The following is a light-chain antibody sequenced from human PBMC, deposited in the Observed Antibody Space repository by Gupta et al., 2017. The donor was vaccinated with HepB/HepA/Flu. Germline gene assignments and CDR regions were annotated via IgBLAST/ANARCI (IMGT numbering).Light chain of an antibody. CDR1: SSDVGGYNY. V-gene: IGLV2-8*01. Sequence: QSALTQPPSASGSPGQSITISCTGTSSDVGGYNYVSWYQQHPGKAPKLMIYEVSKRPAGVPDRFSGSKSDNTASLTVSGLLAEDEADYYCSSYAGGNNLVFGGGTKLTVL. J-gene: IGLJ3*02. CDR3: SSYAGGNNLV. CDR2: EVS.